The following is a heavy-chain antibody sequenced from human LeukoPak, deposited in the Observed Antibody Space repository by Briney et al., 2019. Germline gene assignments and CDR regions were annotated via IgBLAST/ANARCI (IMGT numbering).Heavy chain of an antibody. V-gene: IGHV3-7*01. J-gene: IGHJ5*02. CDR1: GFSFSSYW. CDR3: ARERGSGSYHPFDP. D-gene: IGHD3-10*01. Sequence: GGSLRLSCVASGFSFSSYWMSWVRQTPGKGLEWVANIKQDGSEKNYVDSVKGRFTISRDNAKNSLYLQMNSLRADDTAVYYCARERGSGSYHPFDPWGQGTLATVSS. CDR2: IKQDGSEK.